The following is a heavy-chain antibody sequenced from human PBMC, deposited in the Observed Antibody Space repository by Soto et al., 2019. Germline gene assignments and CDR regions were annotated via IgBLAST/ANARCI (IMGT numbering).Heavy chain of an antibody. CDR1: GYTITAYY. CDR2: IDPRNGGT. CDR3: ARDDYGIYPY. J-gene: IGHJ4*02. V-gene: IGHV1-2*02. Sequence: SGYTITAYYIHWVRQAPGQGLEWMGWIDPRNGGTVYAQKFQGRVTMTRDTSISTVYMDLSGLGSDDTALYFCARDDYGIYPYWGQGSLVTVSS. D-gene: IGHD1-26*01.